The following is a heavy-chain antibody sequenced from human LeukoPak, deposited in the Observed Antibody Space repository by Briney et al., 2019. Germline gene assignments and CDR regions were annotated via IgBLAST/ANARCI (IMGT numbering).Heavy chain of an antibody. CDR1: GYTFTGYD. J-gene: IGHJ5*02. D-gene: IGHD3-3*01. CDR2: INPSGGST. V-gene: IGHV1-46*01. Sequence: ASVKVSCKASGYTFTGYDINWVRQAPGQGLEWMGIINPSGGSTSYAQKFQGRVTMTRDTSTSTVYMELSSLRSEDTAVYYCARDIHFGVVNYNWFDPWGQGTLVTVSS. CDR3: ARDIHFGVVNYNWFDP.